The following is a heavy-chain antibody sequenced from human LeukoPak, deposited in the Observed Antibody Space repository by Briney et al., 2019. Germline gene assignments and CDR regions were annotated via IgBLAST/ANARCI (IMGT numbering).Heavy chain of an antibody. CDR1: GFTFSGSA. V-gene: IGHV3-73*01. CDR3: TRGPPLRAGTGYYGMDV. CDR2: IRSKANSYAT. J-gene: IGHJ6*02. D-gene: IGHD1-7*01. Sequence: GGSLRLSSAASGFTFSGSAMHWARQASGKGLEWVGRIRSKANSYATAYAASVKGRFTISRDDSKNTAYLQMNSLKTEDTAVYYCTRGPPLRAGTGYYGMDVWGQGTTVTVSS.